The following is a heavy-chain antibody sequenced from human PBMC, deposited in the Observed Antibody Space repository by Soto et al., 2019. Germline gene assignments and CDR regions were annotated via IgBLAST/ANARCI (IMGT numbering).Heavy chain of an antibody. D-gene: IGHD2-21*01. V-gene: IGHV3-23*01. J-gene: IGHJ4*02. CDR2: IGVTGDT. CDR1: GFTFSRYA. Sequence: GGSLRLSCAPSGFTFSRYAMTWVRLPPGKGLEWVSSIGVTGDTYYADAVKGRFAISRDNSKDTLSLQMSSLRADDTAIYYCVYYSHFDYWGQGTLVTLSS. CDR3: VYYSHFDY.